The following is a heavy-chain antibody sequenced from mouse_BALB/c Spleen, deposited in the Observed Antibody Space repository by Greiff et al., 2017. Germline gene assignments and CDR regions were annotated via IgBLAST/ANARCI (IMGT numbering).Heavy chain of an antibody. Sequence: QVQLQQPGAELVKPGASVELSCKASGYTFTSYWMHWVKQRPGQGLEWIGEIDPSDSYTNYNQKFKGKATLTVDKSSSTAYMQLSSLTSEDSAVYYCAGSTGTSAWFAYWGQGTLVTVSA. CDR2: IDPSDSYT. J-gene: IGHJ3*01. D-gene: IGHD4-1*02. CDR3: AGSTGTSAWFAY. CDR1: GYTFTSYW. V-gene: IGHV1-69*02.